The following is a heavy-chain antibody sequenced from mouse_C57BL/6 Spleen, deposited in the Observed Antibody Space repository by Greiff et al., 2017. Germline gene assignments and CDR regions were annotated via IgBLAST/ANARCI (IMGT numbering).Heavy chain of an antibody. D-gene: IGHD1-1*01. CDR2: ISGGGGNT. CDR1: GFTFSSYT. CDR3: ARRGSSYGYFDY. J-gene: IGHJ2*01. V-gene: IGHV5-9*01. Sequence: EVKLMESGGGLVKPGGSLKLSCAASGFTFSSYTMSWVRQTPEKRLEWVATISGGGGNTYYPDSVKGRFTISRDNAKNTLYLQMSSLRSEDTALYYCARRGSSYGYFDYWGQGTTLTVSS.